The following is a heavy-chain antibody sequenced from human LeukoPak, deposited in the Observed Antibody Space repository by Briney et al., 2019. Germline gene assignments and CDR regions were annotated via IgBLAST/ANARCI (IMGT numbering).Heavy chain of an antibody. D-gene: IGHD3/OR15-3a*01. CDR2: IYYSGST. Sequence: PSETLSLTCTVSGGSISSSSYYWGWIRQPPGKGLEWIGYIYYSGSTNYNPSLKSRVTISLDTSKNQFSLKLSSVTAADTAVYYCARRTGYYDGFDYWGQGTLVTVSS. CDR3: ARRTGYYDGFDY. J-gene: IGHJ4*02. CDR1: GGSISSSSYY. V-gene: IGHV4-61*05.